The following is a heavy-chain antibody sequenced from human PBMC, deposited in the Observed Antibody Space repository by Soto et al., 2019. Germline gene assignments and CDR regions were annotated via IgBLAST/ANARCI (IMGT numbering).Heavy chain of an antibody. J-gene: IGHJ6*03. CDR3: ARDSTRPGYYYYMDV. D-gene: IGHD1-1*01. V-gene: IGHV3-66*01. Sequence: SACTVSACYMSWVRQAPGKGLEWVSVIYSGVSTYYADSVKGRFTISRDNSKNTLYLQMNSLRAEDTAVYYCARDSTRPGYYYYMDVWGKGT. CDR1: ACTVSACY. CDR2: IYSGVST.